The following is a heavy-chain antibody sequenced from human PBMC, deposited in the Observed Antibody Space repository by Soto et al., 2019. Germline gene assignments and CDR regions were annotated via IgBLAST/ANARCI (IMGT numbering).Heavy chain of an antibody. V-gene: IGHV4-30-4*01. Sequence: QVQLQESGPGLVKPSQTLSLTCTVSGGSISSGDYYWSWIRQPPGKGLEWIGYIYYSGSTYYNPYLKSRVTITVDTSKTQFSLKLSSVTAADTAVYYCARGSAHRNWFDPWGQGTLVTVSS. J-gene: IGHJ5*02. CDR2: IYYSGST. D-gene: IGHD6-6*01. CDR3: ARGSAHRNWFDP. CDR1: GGSISSGDYY.